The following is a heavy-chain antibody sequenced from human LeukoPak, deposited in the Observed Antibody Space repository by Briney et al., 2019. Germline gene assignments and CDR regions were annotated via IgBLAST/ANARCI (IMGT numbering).Heavy chain of an antibody. V-gene: IGHV3-9*01. J-gene: IGHJ3*02. Sequence: QPGRSLRLSCAASGFNFDDYAMQWVRQAPGKGLEWVSGISWNSGSIGYADSVKGRFTISRDNAKNSLYLQMNSLRAEDTALYYCAKDKSAMVKRSAFDIWGQGTMVTVSS. CDR1: GFNFDDYA. CDR3: AKDKSAMVKRSAFDI. CDR2: ISWNSGSI. D-gene: IGHD5-18*01.